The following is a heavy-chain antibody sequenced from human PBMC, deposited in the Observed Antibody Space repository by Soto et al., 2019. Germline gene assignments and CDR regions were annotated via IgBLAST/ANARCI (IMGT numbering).Heavy chain of an antibody. CDR1: GGSISSYY. J-gene: IGHJ5*02. CDR3: ARVGAAAGTAWFDP. Sequence: PSETLSLTCTFSGGSISSYYWIWIRQPPGKGLEWIGYIYYSGSTNYNPSLKSRVTISVDTSKNQFSLKLSSVTAADTAVYYCARVGAAAGTAWFDPWGQGTLVTVSS. V-gene: IGHV4-59*08. D-gene: IGHD6-13*01. CDR2: IYYSGST.